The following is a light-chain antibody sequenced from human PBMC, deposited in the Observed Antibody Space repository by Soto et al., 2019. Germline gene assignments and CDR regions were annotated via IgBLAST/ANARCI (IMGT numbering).Light chain of an antibody. J-gene: IGKJ5*01. CDR1: HSVSRTY. Sequence: EIVLTPSPGTLSLSPRERATLSCRASHSVSRTYLAWYQQKPGQAPGLLIFGASDRATGTPDRFSGSGSGTDFTLTISRMEPEDSAVYYCQQFDDSVTFGQGTRLEI. CDR3: QQFDDSVT. CDR2: GAS. V-gene: IGKV3-20*01.